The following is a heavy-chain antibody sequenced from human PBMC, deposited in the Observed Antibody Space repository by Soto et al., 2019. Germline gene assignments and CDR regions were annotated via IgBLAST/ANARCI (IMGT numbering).Heavy chain of an antibody. V-gene: IGHV3-23*01. D-gene: IGHD3-3*01. CDR1: GFTFSSYA. CDR2: ISGSGGST. CDR3: AKSPQYRFLEWLLRSNWFDP. Sequence: EVQLLESGGGLVQPGGSLRLSCAASGFTFSSYAMSWVRQAPGKGLEWVSAISGSGGSTYYADSVKGRFTISRDNSKNTLYLQMNSLRAEDTAVYYCAKSPQYRFLEWLLRSNWFDPWGQGTLVTVSS. J-gene: IGHJ5*02.